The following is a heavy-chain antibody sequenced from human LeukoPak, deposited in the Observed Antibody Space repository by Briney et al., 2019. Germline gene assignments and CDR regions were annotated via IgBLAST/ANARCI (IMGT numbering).Heavy chain of an antibody. CDR2: INPSGGST. CDR3: ARDRVAAAGKLRFDY. J-gene: IGHJ4*02. D-gene: IGHD6-13*01. Sequence: ASVKVSCKASGYTFTSYYMHWVRQAPGQGLEWMGIINPSGGSTSYAQKFQGRVTMTRDMSTSTVYMELSSLRSEDTAVYYCARDRVAAAGKLRFDYWGQGTLVTVSS. V-gene: IGHV1-46*01. CDR1: GYTFTSYY.